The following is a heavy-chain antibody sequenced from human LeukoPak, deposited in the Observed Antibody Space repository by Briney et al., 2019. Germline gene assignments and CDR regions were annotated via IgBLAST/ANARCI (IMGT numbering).Heavy chain of an antibody. CDR3: ARDYTGKYTTDY. V-gene: IGHV3-33*01. J-gene: IGHJ4*02. D-gene: IGHD7-27*01. CDR1: GFTFSSYG. CDR2: IWDDGITK. Sequence: GGSLRLSCAASGFTFSSYGMHWVRQAPGKGLEWVAVIWDDGITKHYADSVKGRVTISRDNSKNTLDLYMDSLTPEDTAVYYCARDYTGKYTTDYWGQGTLVTVSS.